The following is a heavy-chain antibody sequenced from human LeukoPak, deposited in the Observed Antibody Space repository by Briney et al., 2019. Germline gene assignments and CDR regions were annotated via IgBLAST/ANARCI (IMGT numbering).Heavy chain of an antibody. V-gene: IGHV3-9*03. CDR1: GFTFDDYA. CDR3: AKDMGRSGTTSSFGY. D-gene: IGHD1-14*01. CDR2: ITWSGGNI. J-gene: IGHJ4*02. Sequence: GGSLRLSCAASGFTFDDYAMHWVRQAPGKGLEWVSGITWSGGNIGYADSVKGRFIISRDNAKNSLYLQMNSLRAEDMALYYCAKDMGRSGTTSSFGYWGQGTLVTVSS.